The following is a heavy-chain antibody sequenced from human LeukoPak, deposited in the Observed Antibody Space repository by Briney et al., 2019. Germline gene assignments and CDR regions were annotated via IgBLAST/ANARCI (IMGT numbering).Heavy chain of an antibody. Sequence: PSETLSLTCTVSGGSISSYYWSWIRQPPGKGLEWIAYISDIGSINYNPSLKSRVTISLDTPKNQFSLKLSSVTAADTAVYYCAGHHPRNTVDFWGQGTLVTVS. D-gene: IGHD2/OR15-2a*01. CDR2: ISDIGSI. J-gene: IGHJ4*02. V-gene: IGHV4-59*08. CDR1: GGSISSYY. CDR3: AGHHPRNTVDF.